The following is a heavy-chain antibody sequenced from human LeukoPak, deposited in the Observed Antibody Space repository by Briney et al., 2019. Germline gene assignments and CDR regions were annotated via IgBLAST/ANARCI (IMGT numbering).Heavy chain of an antibody. Sequence: SETLSLTCTVSGDSIRGGTYYWTWIRQPAGKGLEWIGRIYASGSTDYNPSLKSRVTISLDTSKNQFSLKLSSVTAADTAIYYCVRAVGSFESNCFDPWGRGTLATVSS. CDR3: VRAVGSFESNCFDP. J-gene: IGHJ5*02. CDR1: GDSIRGGTYY. D-gene: IGHD3-10*01. V-gene: IGHV4-61*02. CDR2: IYASGST.